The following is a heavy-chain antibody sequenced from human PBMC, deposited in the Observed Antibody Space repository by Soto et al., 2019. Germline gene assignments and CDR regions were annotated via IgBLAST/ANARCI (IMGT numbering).Heavy chain of an antibody. CDR3: AKQFSGWSYYFDY. CDR1: GFTFCTNA. Sequence: QVQLVESGGGVVQPGRSLRLSCAASGFTFCTNAMHWVRQAPGKGLEWVAVISYDGSTRYYADSMKGRFTISRDNSKNTLYLQMNNLRAEDTAVYYCAKQFSGWSYYFDYWGQGTLVTVSS. J-gene: IGHJ4*02. D-gene: IGHD6-19*01. CDR2: ISYDGSTR. V-gene: IGHV3-30-3*02.